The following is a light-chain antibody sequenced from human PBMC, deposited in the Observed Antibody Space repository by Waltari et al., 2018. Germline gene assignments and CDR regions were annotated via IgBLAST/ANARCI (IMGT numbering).Light chain of an antibody. CDR3: LQRSKWPRT. CDR2: DAS. J-gene: IGKJ2*01. Sequence: DIVLTQSPATLSLSSGERATLPCRASQSISSNLAWYQQKPGQAPRRLIYDASNRATGIPARFSGSGSGTDFTLTSSSLEPEDCAVYFCLQRSKWPRTFGQGTKLEIK. V-gene: IGKV3-11*01. CDR1: QSISSN.